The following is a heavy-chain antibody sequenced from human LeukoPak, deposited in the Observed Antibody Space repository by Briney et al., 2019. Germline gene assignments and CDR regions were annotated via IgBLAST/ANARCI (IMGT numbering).Heavy chain of an antibody. CDR1: GFTFSNYE. CDR2: ISSSGGAI. J-gene: IGHJ4*02. V-gene: IGHV3-48*03. D-gene: IGHD3-22*01. CDR3: TRGPPNYLESSGYFYL. Sequence: GGSLRLSCAASGFTFSNYEMNWVRQAPGKGLEWVSYISSSGGAIYFADSVKGRFTISRDNAKKSLYLQMKRLRAEDTAVYYCTRGPPNYLESSGYFYLWGQGTLVTVSS.